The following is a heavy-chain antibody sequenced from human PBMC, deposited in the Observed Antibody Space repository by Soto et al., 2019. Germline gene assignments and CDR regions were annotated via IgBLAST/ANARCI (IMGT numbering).Heavy chain of an antibody. Sequence: QVQLVQSGAEVRKPGASVKVSCKASGYTFTNYYMHWVRQAPGQGLEWMARINPSGGSTSYAQRFQGRVTMTRGSSTNTVYMELSSLISEDTAVYYCARDACPSPGCSTFDYWGLGTLVTVSS. D-gene: IGHD2-15*01. CDR2: INPSGGST. CDR1: GYTFTNYY. V-gene: IGHV1-46*03. CDR3: ARDACPSPGCSTFDY. J-gene: IGHJ4*02.